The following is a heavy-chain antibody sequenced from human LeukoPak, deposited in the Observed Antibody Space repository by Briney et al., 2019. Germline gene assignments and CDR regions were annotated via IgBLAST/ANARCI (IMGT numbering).Heavy chain of an antibody. V-gene: IGHV3-30*02. CDR2: MQYDGSII. J-gene: IGHJ4*02. Sequence: PGGSLRLSCAASGFTFNTHGMHWVRETPGKGLEWVAFMQYDGSIISYADSVKGRFTVSRDNAKNSLYLQMNSLRAEDTAVYYCASGRWGYCSRTSCPLDYWGQGTLVTVSS. CDR3: ASGRWGYCSRTSCPLDY. D-gene: IGHD2-2*01. CDR1: GFTFNTHG.